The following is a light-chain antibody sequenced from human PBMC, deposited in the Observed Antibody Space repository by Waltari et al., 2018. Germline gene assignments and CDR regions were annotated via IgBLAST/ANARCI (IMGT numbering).Light chain of an antibody. J-gene: IGLJ3*02. Sequence: QSVLTQSPSASGTPGQRVTISCSGSSSNIGDNLANWYQQLPGKAPKLLIYRNDQRPSGVPDRFSASKSGTSASLAISGLQSEDEADYYCATWDDRMNGHWVFGGGTKVTVL. CDR1: SSNIGDNL. CDR2: RND. V-gene: IGLV1-44*01. CDR3: ATWDDRMNGHWV.